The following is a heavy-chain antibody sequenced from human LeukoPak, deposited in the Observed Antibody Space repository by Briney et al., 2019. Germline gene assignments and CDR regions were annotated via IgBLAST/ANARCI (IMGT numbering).Heavy chain of an antibody. V-gene: IGHV1-46*01. D-gene: IGHD5-12*01. Sequence: ASVKVSCKASGYTFTSYYMHWVRQAPGQGLEWMGIINPSGGITSYAQKFQGRVTMTRDTSTSTVYMELSSLRSEDTAVYYCARGPVEYGGYVTGWGFYYFDYWGQGTLVTVSS. CDR2: INPSGGIT. CDR1: GYTFTSYY. CDR3: ARGPVEYGGYVTGWGFYYFDY. J-gene: IGHJ4*02.